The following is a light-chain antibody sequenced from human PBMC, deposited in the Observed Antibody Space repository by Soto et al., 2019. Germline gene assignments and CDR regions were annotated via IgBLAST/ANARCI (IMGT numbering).Light chain of an antibody. J-gene: IGKJ5*01. V-gene: IGKV3-20*01. Sequence: RPTRALPPRKTATLTSRASQSLSSSYLAWYQQKPGQAPWLLIYGASSRATGIPDRFSGSGSGTDFTLTISRLEPEDFAVYYCQHYGSSPIPFGQGTRLEI. CDR3: QHYGSSPIP. CDR1: QSLSSSY. CDR2: GAS.